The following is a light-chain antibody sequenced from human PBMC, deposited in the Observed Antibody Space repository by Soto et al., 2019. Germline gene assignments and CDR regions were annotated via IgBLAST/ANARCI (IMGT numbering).Light chain of an antibody. CDR2: DNN. Sequence: QSVLTQSPSVSAAPGQKVTISCSGSSSNIGNNYVFWYQQLPGTAPKLLIYDNNKRPSGIPDRFSGSKSGTSATLGITGLQTGDEADYYCATWDSSLVVFGGGTKLTVL. CDR1: SSNIGNNY. J-gene: IGLJ2*01. CDR3: ATWDSSLVV. V-gene: IGLV1-51*01.